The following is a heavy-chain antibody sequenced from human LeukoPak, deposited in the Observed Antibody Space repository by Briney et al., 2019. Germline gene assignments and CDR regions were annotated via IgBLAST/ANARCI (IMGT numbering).Heavy chain of an antibody. CDR2: INHSGTT. Sequence: SETLSLTCAVYGGSFSGYYWSWIRPPPGKGLEWIGEINHSGTTNYNPSLKSRVTISVDTSKNQFSLKVSDVTAEDRAVYYCAVERYYGSGTFDYWGQGTLVTVSS. CDR1: GGSFSGYY. J-gene: IGHJ4*02. CDR3: AVERYYGSGTFDY. V-gene: IGHV4-34*01. D-gene: IGHD3-10*01.